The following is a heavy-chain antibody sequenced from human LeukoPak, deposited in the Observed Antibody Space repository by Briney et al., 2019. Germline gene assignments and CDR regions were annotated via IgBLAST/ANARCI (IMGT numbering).Heavy chain of an antibody. Sequence: GGSQILSCASSGFTFSSNNMNWVRQAPGKGLEWVSYISSSSSTIYYADSVKGRFTISRDNAKNSLYMQMNSLRDEDTAVYYCASNYLYSGSSGIYCDYWGQGTLVTVSS. J-gene: IGHJ4*02. CDR3: ASNYLYSGSSGIYCDY. D-gene: IGHD1-26*01. CDR2: ISSSSSTI. V-gene: IGHV3-48*02. CDR1: GFTFSSNN.